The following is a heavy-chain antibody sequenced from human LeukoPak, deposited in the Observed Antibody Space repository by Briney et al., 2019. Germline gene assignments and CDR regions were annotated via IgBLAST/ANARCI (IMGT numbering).Heavy chain of an antibody. V-gene: IGHV4-59*12. J-gene: IGHJ6*03. CDR3: ARVNVLLWFGELPYYYYYMDV. Sequence: SETLSLTCTVSGGSISSYYWSWIRQPAGKGLEWIGEIYHSGSTNYNPSLKSRVTISVDKSKNQFSLKLSSVTAADTAVYYCARVNVLLWFGELPYYYYYMDVWGKGTTVTVSS. CDR1: GGSISSYY. CDR2: IYHSGST. D-gene: IGHD3-10*01.